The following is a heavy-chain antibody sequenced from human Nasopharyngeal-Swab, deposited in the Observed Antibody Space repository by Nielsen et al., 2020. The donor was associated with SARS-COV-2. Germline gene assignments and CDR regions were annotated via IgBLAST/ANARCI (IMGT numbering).Heavy chain of an antibody. CDR3: ARGRGYSGYGDWDFDY. J-gene: IGHJ4*02. D-gene: IGHD5-12*01. CDR1: GGTFSSYA. Sequence: SVKVSCKASGGTFSSYAISWVRQAPGQGLEWMGGIIPIFGTANYAQKFQGRVTITADKSTSTAYMELRSLRSDDTAVYYCARGRGYSGYGDWDFDYWGQGTLVTVSS. V-gene: IGHV1-69*06. CDR2: IIPIFGTA.